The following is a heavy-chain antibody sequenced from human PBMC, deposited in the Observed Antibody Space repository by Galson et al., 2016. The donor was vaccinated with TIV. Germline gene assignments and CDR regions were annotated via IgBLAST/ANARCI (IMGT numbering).Heavy chain of an antibody. V-gene: IGHV3-15*01. CDR2: IKSNFDGGTT. CDR3: TTGAQLVGSTYY. Sequence: SLRLSCAVSGFIFNNAWMSWVRQAPGRGLEWVGRIKSNFDGGTTDYAAPVKGRFTISRDDSKNTPYLQMYSLKTEDTAVYYCTTGAQLVGSTYYWGQGTLVTVSS. D-gene: IGHD1-26*01. CDR1: GFIFNNAW. J-gene: IGHJ4*02.